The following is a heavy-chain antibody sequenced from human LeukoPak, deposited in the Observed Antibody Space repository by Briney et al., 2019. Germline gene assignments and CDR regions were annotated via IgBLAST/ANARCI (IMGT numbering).Heavy chain of an antibody. Sequence: SETLSLTCTVSGGSISSYYWSWIRQPPGKGLEWIGYIYYSGSTNYNPSLKSRVTISVDTSKNQFSLKLSSVTAADTAVYYCARHGGYSSGWFRFDYWGQGTLSPSPQ. D-gene: IGHD6-19*01. CDR3: ARHGGYSSGWFRFDY. V-gene: IGHV4-59*08. J-gene: IGHJ4*02. CDR1: GGSISSYY. CDR2: IYYSGST.